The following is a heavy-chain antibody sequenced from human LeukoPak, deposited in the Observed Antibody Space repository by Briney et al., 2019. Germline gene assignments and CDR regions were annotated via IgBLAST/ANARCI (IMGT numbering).Heavy chain of an antibody. Sequence: GGSLRLSCAASGFTFSSYAMHWVRQAPGKGLEWVAVISYDGSNKYYADSVKGRFTISRDNSKNTLYLQMNSLRAEDTAVYYCARDGHCSGGSCSPAVDAFDIWGQGTMVTVSS. J-gene: IGHJ3*02. CDR3: ARDGHCSGGSCSPAVDAFDI. CDR1: GFTFSSYA. V-gene: IGHV3-30*04. CDR2: ISYDGSNK. D-gene: IGHD2-15*01.